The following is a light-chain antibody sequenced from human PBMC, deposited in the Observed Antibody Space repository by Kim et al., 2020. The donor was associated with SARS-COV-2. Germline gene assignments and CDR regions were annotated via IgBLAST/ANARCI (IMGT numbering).Light chain of an antibody. Sequence: SVSPGQTASITCSGDKLGDKYACWYQQKPGQSPVLVIYQDSKRPSGIPERFSGSNSGNTATLTIRGTQAMDEADYYCQAWDSSSVVFGGGTQLTVL. J-gene: IGLJ2*01. V-gene: IGLV3-1*01. CDR3: QAWDSSSVV. CDR1: KLGDKY. CDR2: QDS.